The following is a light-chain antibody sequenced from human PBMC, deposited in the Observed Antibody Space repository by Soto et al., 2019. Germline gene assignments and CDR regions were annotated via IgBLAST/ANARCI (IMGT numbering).Light chain of an antibody. CDR3: QQTDSFTRT. V-gene: IGKV1-39*01. Sequence: DIQMTQSPSSLSASEGAGATITARESQSISRYLNWYPHKQGKAPKLXIYAASSLQTGVPSRFSGSRSGTDFALTISSLQREDFETDDCQQTDSFTRTFGQGTKVDI. CDR1: QSISRY. J-gene: IGKJ1*01. CDR2: AAS.